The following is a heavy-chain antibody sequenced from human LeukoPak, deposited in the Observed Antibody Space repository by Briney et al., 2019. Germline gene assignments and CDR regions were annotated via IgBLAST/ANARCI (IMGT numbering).Heavy chain of an antibody. Sequence: GGSLRLSCAASGFTFSSYVMSWVRQAPGKGLEWVSAISGSGATTYYADSVKGRFTISRDNSKNTLYLQMNSRRAEDTAVYYCAKGVWLRLNYYYGMDVWGQGTTVTVSS. D-gene: IGHD5-12*01. CDR1: GFTFSSYV. CDR2: ISGSGATT. J-gene: IGHJ6*02. V-gene: IGHV3-23*01. CDR3: AKGVWLRLNYYYGMDV.